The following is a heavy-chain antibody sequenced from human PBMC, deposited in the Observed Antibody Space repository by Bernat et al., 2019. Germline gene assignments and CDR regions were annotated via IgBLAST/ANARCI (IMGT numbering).Heavy chain of an antibody. Sequence: QVQLQESGPGLVKPSQTLSLTCTVSGGSISSGGYYWSWIRQHPGKGLEWIGYIYYSGSTYYNPSLKSRVTISVDTSKNQFSLKLSSVTAADTAVYYCARSAMYFGVVIPFDYWGQGTLVTVSS. CDR3: ARSAMYFGVVIPFDY. D-gene: IGHD3-3*01. CDR2: IYYSGST. V-gene: IGHV4-31*03. J-gene: IGHJ4*02. CDR1: GGSISSGGYY.